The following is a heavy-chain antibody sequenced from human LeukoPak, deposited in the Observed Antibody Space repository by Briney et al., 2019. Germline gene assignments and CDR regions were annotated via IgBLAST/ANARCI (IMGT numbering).Heavy chain of an antibody. D-gene: IGHD5-18*01. CDR2: INPNSGGT. Sequence: GASVKVSCKASGYTFTGYYMHWVRQAPGQGLEWMGWINPNSGGTNYAQKFQGRVTMTRDTSISTAYMELSRLRSGDTAVYYCARGVASGYSYNWFDPWGQGTLVTVSS. CDR3: ARGVASGYSYNWFDP. V-gene: IGHV1-2*02. CDR1: GYTFTGYY. J-gene: IGHJ5*02.